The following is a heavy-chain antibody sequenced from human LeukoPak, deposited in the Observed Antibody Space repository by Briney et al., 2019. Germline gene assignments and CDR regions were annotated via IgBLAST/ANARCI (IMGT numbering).Heavy chain of an antibody. D-gene: IGHD3-3*01. V-gene: IGHV3-74*01. CDR2: INTDGSST. Sequence: PGGSLRLSCAASGFTFSSYDMHWVRQAPGKGLVWVSRINTDGSSTSYADSVKGRFTISRDNAKNTLYLQMNSLRAEDTAVYYCARDFRLRFLEWLPSPWGQGTLVTVSS. J-gene: IGHJ5*02. CDR3: ARDFRLRFLEWLPSP. CDR1: GFTFSSYD.